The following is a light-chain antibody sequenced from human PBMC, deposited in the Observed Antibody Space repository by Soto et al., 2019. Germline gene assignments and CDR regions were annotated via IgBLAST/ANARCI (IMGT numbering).Light chain of an antibody. CDR1: QSISNF. CDR2: AAS. V-gene: IGKV1-39*01. CDR3: QQSYSSPLT. J-gene: IGKJ4*01. Sequence: DIQMTQSPSSLSASVGDRVTITCRASQSISNFLNWYQQKPGKAPKLLIYAASSLQSGVPARFSGSESGTEFTLTINSLQPGEFATYYCQQSYSSPLTFGGGTKGEIK.